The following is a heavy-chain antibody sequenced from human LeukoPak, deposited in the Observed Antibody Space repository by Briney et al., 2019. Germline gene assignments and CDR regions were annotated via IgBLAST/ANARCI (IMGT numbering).Heavy chain of an antibody. Sequence: GASVKVSCKASGGTFSSYAISWVRQAPGQGLEWMGWISAYNGKINYVQRFQGRVTMTTDTSTSTAHMELRSLRSDDTAVYYCARDLGSLPGIFFDYWGQGTLVTVSS. V-gene: IGHV1-18*01. D-gene: IGHD2-21*02. J-gene: IGHJ4*02. CDR1: GGTFSSYA. CDR3: ARDLGSLPGIFFDY. CDR2: ISAYNGKI.